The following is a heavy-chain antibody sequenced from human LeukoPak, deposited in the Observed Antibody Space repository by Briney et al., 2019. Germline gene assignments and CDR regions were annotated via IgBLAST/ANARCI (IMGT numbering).Heavy chain of an antibody. Sequence: ASVKVSCKASGYTFTGYYMHWVRQAPGQGLEWMGWINPNSGGTNYAQKFQGWVTMTRDTSISTAYMELSRLRSDDTAVYYCARGTYYDILTGRQYYYYGMDVWGQGTTVTVSS. CDR3: ARGTYYDILTGRQYYYYGMDV. J-gene: IGHJ6*02. CDR2: INPNSGGT. V-gene: IGHV1-2*04. D-gene: IGHD3-9*01. CDR1: GYTFTGYY.